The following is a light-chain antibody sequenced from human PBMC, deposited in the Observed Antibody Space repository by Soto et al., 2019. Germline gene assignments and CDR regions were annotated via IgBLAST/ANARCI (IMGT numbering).Light chain of an antibody. J-gene: IGKJ2*01. CDR3: EQYSSLPYT. CDR2: KAS. Sequence: DIQMTHSPSTLSAFVGDRVTITCRASQSIGSWLAWYQHKPGKSPKVLIYKASNLEGGVPSRFSGSGSGTEFTLTINNLQPDDSATYYCEQYSSLPYTFGQGTKLGI. V-gene: IGKV1-5*03. CDR1: QSIGSW.